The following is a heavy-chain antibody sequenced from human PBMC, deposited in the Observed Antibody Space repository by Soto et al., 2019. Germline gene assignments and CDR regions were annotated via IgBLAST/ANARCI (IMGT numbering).Heavy chain of an antibody. J-gene: IGHJ4*02. CDR3: ARDQGRVYFDY. CDR2: ISSSSSTI. CDR1: GFTFSSYS. Sequence: GGSLRLSCAACGFTFSSYSMNWVRQAPGKGLEWVSYISSSSSTIYYADSVKGRFTISRDNAKNSLYLQMNSLRAEDTAVYYCARDQGRVYFDYWGQGTLVTVSS. V-gene: IGHV3-48*01.